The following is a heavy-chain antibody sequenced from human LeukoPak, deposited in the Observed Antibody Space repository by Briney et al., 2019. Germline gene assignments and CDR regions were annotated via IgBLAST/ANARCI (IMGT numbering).Heavy chain of an antibody. D-gene: IGHD4-17*01. CDR2: IYHSGNT. CDR3: ASLGYGDAPG. CDR1: GYSISSGYY. J-gene: IGHJ4*02. V-gene: IGHV4-38-2*02. Sequence: SETLSLTCIVSGYSISSGYYWGWIRQPPGEGLGWIGSIYHSGNTYYNPSLKSRLTISVDTSKNQFSLKLSSVTAADTAVYYCASLGYGDAPGWGQGTLLTVSS.